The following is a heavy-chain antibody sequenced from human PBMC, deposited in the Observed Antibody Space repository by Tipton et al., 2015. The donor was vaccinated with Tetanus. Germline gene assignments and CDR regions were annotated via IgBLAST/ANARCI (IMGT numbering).Heavy chain of an antibody. J-gene: IGHJ4*02. Sequence: TLSLTCSVSGGSFSGYLWSWVRQPSGKDLEWIGYIYQTGTTYYNPSLKGRVTISMDRSNTQFSLRLDSLTAADTAVYYCARAAGFLGLTHDFWGRGTLVSVSS. CDR3: ARAAGFLGLTHDF. CDR2: IYQTGTT. CDR1: GGSFSGYL. V-gene: IGHV4-4*09. D-gene: IGHD2/OR15-2a*01.